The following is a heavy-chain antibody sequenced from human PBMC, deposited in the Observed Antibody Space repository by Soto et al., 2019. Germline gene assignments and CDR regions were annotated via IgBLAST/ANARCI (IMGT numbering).Heavy chain of an antibody. D-gene: IGHD3-3*01. CDR3: ARDPRSYDFWSGYLAGDAFDI. V-gene: IGHV3-48*04. J-gene: IGHJ3*02. Sequence: GGSLRLSCAASGFTFSSYSMNWVRQAPGKGLEWVSYISSSSSTIYYADSVKGRFTISRDNAKNSLYLQMNSLRAEDTAVYYCARDPRSYDFWSGYLAGDAFDIWGQGTMVTVSS. CDR1: GFTFSSYS. CDR2: ISSSSSTI.